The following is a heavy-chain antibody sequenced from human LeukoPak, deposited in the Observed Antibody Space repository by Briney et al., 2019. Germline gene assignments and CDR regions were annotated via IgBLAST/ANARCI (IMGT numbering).Heavy chain of an antibody. CDR3: ARGRLGDYGTGYFQH. Sequence: SETLSLTCTVSGGSISSYYWSWIRQPPGKGLEWIGYIYYSGSTNYNPSLKSRVTISVDTSKNQFSLKLSSVTAADTAVYYCARGRLGDYGTGYFQHWGQGTLVTVSS. CDR2: IYYSGST. J-gene: IGHJ1*01. V-gene: IGHV4-59*08. D-gene: IGHD4-17*01. CDR1: GGSISSYY.